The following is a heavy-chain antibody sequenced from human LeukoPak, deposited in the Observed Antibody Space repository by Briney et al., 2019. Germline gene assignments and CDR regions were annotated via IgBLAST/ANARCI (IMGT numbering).Heavy chain of an antibody. CDR3: AKDLGTRDYYDSSGNDAFDI. J-gene: IGHJ3*02. V-gene: IGHV3-30*18. CDR1: GFTFSSYG. CDR2: ISYDGSNK. D-gene: IGHD3-22*01. Sequence: GGSLRLSCAASGFTFSSYGMHWVRQAPGKGLEWVAVISYDGSNKYYADSVKGRFTISRDNSKNTLYLQMNSLRAEDTAVYYCAKDLGTRDYYDSSGNDAFDIWGQGTMVTVSS.